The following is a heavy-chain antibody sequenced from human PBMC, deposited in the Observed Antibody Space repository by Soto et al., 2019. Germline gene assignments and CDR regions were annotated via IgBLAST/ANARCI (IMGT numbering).Heavy chain of an antibody. J-gene: IGHJ4*02. V-gene: IGHV4-30-4*02. Sequence: SATXSLTCTVSGTSIRITDYYLSWIRQAPGMVLDWIGYVYYTGMTYYNPSLISRLTISIDTSKHKFSLKMTPVTAADQAVYYCVRTASEGAVASHWLERWGPGTQLTVSS. D-gene: IGHD6-19*01. CDR1: GTSIRITDYY. CDR3: VRTASEGAVASHWLER. CDR2: VYYTGMT.